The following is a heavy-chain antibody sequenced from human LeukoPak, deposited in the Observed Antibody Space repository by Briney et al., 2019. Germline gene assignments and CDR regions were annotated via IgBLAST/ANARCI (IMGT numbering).Heavy chain of an antibody. CDR3: ARPYSTGIRDAYDM. CDR1: GYSSTNYW. Sequence: GESLNISFTASGYSSTNYWIAWVRQMPGAGLEWMGTIYPGDSDARYSPAFQGQFTLSVDRSTTTAYLQWPSLKASDTAMYYCARPYSTGIRDAYDMWGQGTMVIVSS. CDR2: IYPGDSDA. D-gene: IGHD2/OR15-2a*01. V-gene: IGHV5-51*01. J-gene: IGHJ3*02.